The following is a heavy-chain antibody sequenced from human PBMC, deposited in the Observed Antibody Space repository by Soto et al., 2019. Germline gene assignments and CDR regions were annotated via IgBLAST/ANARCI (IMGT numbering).Heavy chain of an antibody. V-gene: IGHV4-34*01. CDR2: INHSGST. J-gene: IGHJ6*02. CDR3: ARGLTMVRGVTFYGMDV. CDR1: GGSFSGYY. D-gene: IGHD3-10*01. Sequence: SETLSLTCAVYGGSFSGYYWSWIRQPPGKGLEWIGEINHSGSTNYNPSLKSRVTISVDTSKNQFSLKLSSVTAADTAVYYCARGLTMVRGVTFYGMDVWGQGTTVTVSS.